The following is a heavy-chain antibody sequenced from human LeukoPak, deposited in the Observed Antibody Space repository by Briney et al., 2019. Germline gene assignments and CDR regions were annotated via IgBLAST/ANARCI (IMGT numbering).Heavy chain of an antibody. Sequence: GSLRLSCAASGFTFSSYAMHWVRQAPGKGLEWVAVISYDGSNKYYADSVKGRFTISRDNSKNTLYLQMNSLRAEDTAVYYCARVQSGDYEPFDYRGQGTLVTVSS. CDR2: ISYDGSNK. D-gene: IGHD4-17*01. CDR3: ARVQSGDYEPFDY. J-gene: IGHJ4*02. CDR1: GFTFSSYA. V-gene: IGHV3-30*04.